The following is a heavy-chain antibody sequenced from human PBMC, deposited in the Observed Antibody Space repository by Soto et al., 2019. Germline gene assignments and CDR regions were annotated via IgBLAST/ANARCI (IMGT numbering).Heavy chain of an antibody. J-gene: IGHJ4*02. V-gene: IGHV1-8*01. CDR3: VRAPLDYYSADYFDT. D-gene: IGHD3-10*01. CDR1: GYLFTEND. CDR2: RNPKSGNK. Sequence: QVQLVHSGSEVRRPGTSVKVSCKASGYLFTENDINWGRQATGQGPEWMGWRNPKSGNKGYAQKFHGRVSMTRDNSKTTAYMELSSLGSEDTAVYYCVRAPLDYYSADYFDTWGQGTQVTVSS.